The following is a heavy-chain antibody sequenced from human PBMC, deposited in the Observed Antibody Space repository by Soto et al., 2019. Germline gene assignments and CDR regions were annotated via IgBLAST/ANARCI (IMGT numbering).Heavy chain of an antibody. V-gene: IGHV1-69*01. D-gene: IGHD2-2*01. J-gene: IGHJ6*02. Sequence: QVQLVQSGAEVKKPGSSVKVSCKASGGTFSSYAISWVRQAPGQGLEWMGGIIPIFGTANYAQKFQGRVTITADESTSTAYMELSSLRSEHTAVYYCARDLVVIVPKVIYYGMDVWGQGTTVTVSS. CDR2: IIPIFGTA. CDR1: GGTFSSYA. CDR3: ARDLVVIVPKVIYYGMDV.